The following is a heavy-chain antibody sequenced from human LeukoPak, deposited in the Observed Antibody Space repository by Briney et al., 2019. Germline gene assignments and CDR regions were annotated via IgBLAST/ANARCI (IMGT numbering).Heavy chain of an antibody. D-gene: IGHD6-19*01. CDR3: GRRVSNGWDYHYGLDV. J-gene: IGHJ6*02. CDR2: AYYTGEI. CDR1: GGSVASTGCY. V-gene: IGHV4-39*01. Sequence: PSETLSLTCTVSGGSVASTGCYWGWIRQSPGKGLEWIGSAYYTGEIYSTPSLKSRLTISVDTSKNQFALTLTSVTAADTAVYYCGRRVSNGWDYHYGLDVWGQGTTVTVSS.